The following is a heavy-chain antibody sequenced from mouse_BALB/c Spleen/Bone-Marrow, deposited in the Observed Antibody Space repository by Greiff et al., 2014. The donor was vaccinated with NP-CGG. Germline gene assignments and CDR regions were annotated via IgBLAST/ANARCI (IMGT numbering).Heavy chain of an antibody. CDR2: TYPGDGDT. V-gene: IGHV1-87*01. CDR3: ARGAYYRYDGFAY. CDR1: GYTFSSYW. J-gene: IGHJ3*01. D-gene: IGHD2-14*01. Sequence: VQRVESGAELARPGASVKLSCKASGYTFSSYWMQWVKQRPGQGLEWIGSTYPGDGDTRYTQKFKGKATLTADKSSSTAYMQLSSLASEDSAVYYCARGAYYRYDGFAYWGQGTLVTVSA.